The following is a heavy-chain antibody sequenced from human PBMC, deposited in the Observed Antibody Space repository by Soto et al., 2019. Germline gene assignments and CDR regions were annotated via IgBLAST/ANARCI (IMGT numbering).Heavy chain of an antibody. V-gene: IGHV3-23*01. J-gene: IGHJ6*02. CDR2: ISASGGST. Sequence: WGSLRLSCVASGFTFSNYGMSWVRQAPGKGLEWVSGISASGGSTYYADSVKGRFTTSRDNSKNTLYLQMNTLRAEDTAVYYCAKLSSLDDYFYYYHMDVWGQGTTVTVSS. D-gene: IGHD3-16*02. CDR1: GFTFSNYG. CDR3: AKLSSLDDYFYYYHMDV.